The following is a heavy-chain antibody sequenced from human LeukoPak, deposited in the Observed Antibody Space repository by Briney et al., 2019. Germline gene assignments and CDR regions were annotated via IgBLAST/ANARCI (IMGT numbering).Heavy chain of an antibody. CDR3: ARDRAHDYGDYGSQGTFWFDP. Sequence: ASVKVSCKASGGTFSSYAISWVRQAPGQGLEWMGGIIPIFGTANYAQKFQGRVTITADESTSTAYMELSSLRSEDTAVYYCARDRAHDYGDYGSQGTFWFDPWGQGTLVTVSP. D-gene: IGHD4-17*01. J-gene: IGHJ5*02. V-gene: IGHV1-69*13. CDR2: IIPIFGTA. CDR1: GGTFSSYA.